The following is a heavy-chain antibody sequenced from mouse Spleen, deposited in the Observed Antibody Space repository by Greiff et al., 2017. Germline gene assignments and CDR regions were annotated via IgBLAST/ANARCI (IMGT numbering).Heavy chain of an antibody. CDR3: ARSIAYYGSSYFDY. CDR2: IYPGDGDT. V-gene: IGHV1-82*01. Sequence: QVQLQQSGPELVKPGASVKISCKASGYAFSSSWMNWVKQRPGKGLEWIGRIYPGDGDTNYNGKFKGKATLTADKSSSTAYMQLSSLTSEDSAVYFCARSIAYYGSSYFDYWGQGTTLTVSS. CDR1: GYAFSSSW. D-gene: IGHD1-1*01. J-gene: IGHJ2*01.